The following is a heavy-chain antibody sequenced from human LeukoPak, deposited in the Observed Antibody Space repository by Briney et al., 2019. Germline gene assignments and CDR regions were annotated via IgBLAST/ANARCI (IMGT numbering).Heavy chain of an antibody. D-gene: IGHD3-22*01. CDR1: GLTFSTYS. J-gene: IGHJ3*02. CDR2: ISSSSSYI. V-gene: IGHV3-21*01. CDR3: ARSTMIASRGAFDI. Sequence: GGSLRLSCAASGLTFSTYSMNWVRQAPGKGLEWVSSISSSSSYIYYADSVKGRFTISRDNAKKSLYLQMNSLRVEDTALYYCARSTMIASRGAFDIWGQGTMVTVSS.